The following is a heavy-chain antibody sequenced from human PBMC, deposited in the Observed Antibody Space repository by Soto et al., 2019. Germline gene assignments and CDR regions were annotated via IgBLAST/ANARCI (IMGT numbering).Heavy chain of an antibody. Sequence: PGGSLRLSCAASGFTFSSYGMHWVRQAPGKGLEWVAVISYDGSNKYYADSVKGRFTISRDNSKNTLYLQMNSLRAEDTAVYYCAKGYCSSTSCKTAAPWGQGTLVTVSS. J-gene: IGHJ5*02. CDR3: AKGYCSSTSCKTAAP. V-gene: IGHV3-30*18. CDR1: GFTFSSYG. D-gene: IGHD2-2*01. CDR2: ISYDGSNK.